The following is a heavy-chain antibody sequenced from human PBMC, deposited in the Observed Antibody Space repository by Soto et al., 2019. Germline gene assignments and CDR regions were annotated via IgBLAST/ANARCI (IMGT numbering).Heavy chain of an antibody. CDR3: VRQPGHCGSTTCFGYYSVDV. D-gene: IGHD2-2*01. Sequence: TCAVYGGSFSGYYWTWIRQPPGTGLEWIGEINHSGSTNYNPSLKSRVTISVDTSKNQFSLKLTSVTAADTAVYYCVRQPGHCGSTTCFGYYSVDVWGQGTTVTVSS. CDR2: INHSGST. V-gene: IGHV4-34*01. J-gene: IGHJ6*02. CDR1: GGSFSGYY.